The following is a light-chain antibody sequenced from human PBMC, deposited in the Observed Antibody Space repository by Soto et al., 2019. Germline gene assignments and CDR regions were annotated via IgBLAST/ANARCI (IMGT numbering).Light chain of an antibody. CDR2: KVS. V-gene: IGKV2-30*01. CDR1: EGLVFSDGNTY. Sequence: DVVMTQSPLFLPVALGQPASISCRSSEGLVFSDGNTYLSWLQQRPGQSPRRLIYKVSNRGSGVPDRFSGSGSGTDFTLKISRVEAEDVGLYYCVQGTHWPRTLGQGTKLDIK. CDR3: VQGTHWPRT. J-gene: IGKJ1*01.